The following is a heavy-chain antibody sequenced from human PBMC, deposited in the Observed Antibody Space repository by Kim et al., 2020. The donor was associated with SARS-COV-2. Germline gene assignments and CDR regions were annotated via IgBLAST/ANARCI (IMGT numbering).Heavy chain of an antibody. V-gene: IGHV4-61*02. CDR2: IYTSGST. CDR3: ARDLRNYGMDV. CDR1: GGSISSGSYY. J-gene: IGHJ6*02. Sequence: SETLSLTCTVSGGSISSGSYYWSWIRQPAGKGLEWIGRIYTSGSTNYNPSLKSRVTISVDTSKNQFSLKLSSVTAADTAVYYCARDLRNYGMDVWGQGTTVTVSS.